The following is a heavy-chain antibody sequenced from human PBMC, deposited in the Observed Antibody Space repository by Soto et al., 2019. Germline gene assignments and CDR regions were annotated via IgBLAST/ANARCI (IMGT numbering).Heavy chain of an antibody. CDR3: ARDLKENCSSTSCYAPHYYYGMDV. Sequence: SETLSLTCAISGDSVSSNNAAWNWIRQSPSRGLEWLGRTYYRSKWYNDYAVSVKSRITINPDTSKNQFSLQLNSVTPEDTAVYYCARDLKENCSSTSCYAPHYYYGMDVWGQGTTVTVSS. CDR2: TYYRSKWYN. V-gene: IGHV6-1*01. D-gene: IGHD2-2*01. CDR1: GDSVSSNNAA. J-gene: IGHJ6*02.